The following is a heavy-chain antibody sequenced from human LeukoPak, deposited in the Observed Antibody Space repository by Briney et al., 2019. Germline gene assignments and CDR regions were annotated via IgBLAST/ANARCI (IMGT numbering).Heavy chain of an antibody. CDR3: AGTIAAAGAVGWFDP. V-gene: IGHV4-59*01. D-gene: IGHD6-13*01. J-gene: IGHJ5*02. CDR1: GGSISSYY. CDR2: IYYSGST. Sequence: PSETLSLTCTVSGGSISSYYWSWLRQPPGKGLEWIGYIYYSGSTNYNPSLKSRVTISVDTSKNQFSLKLSSVTAADTAVYYCAGTIAAAGAVGWFDPWGQGTLVTVSS.